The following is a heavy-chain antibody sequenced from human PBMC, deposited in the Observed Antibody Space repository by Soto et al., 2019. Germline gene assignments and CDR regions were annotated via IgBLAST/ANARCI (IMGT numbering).Heavy chain of an antibody. CDR1: GYTFTSYD. Sequence: ASVKVSCKASGYTFTSYDINWVRQATGQGLEWMGWMNPNSGNTGYAQKFQGRVTMTRNTSISTAYMELSSLRSEDTAVYYCARGYCSGGSCYWAIDYWGQGTLVTVSS. V-gene: IGHV1-8*01. D-gene: IGHD2-15*01. CDR2: MNPNSGNT. CDR3: ARGYCSGGSCYWAIDY. J-gene: IGHJ4*02.